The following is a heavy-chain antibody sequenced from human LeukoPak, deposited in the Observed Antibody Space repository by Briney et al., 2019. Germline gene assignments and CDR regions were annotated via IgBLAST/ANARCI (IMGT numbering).Heavy chain of an antibody. CDR3: TRDSGIAVAATYDY. D-gene: IGHD6-19*01. V-gene: IGHV3-66*02. CDR2: IYGGGDTA. J-gene: IGHJ4*02. CDR1: GLTVNDNY. Sequence: PGGSLRLSCAASGLTVNDNYMTWVRQAPGKGLEWVLVIYGGGDTAYYADSVKGRFTISRDSSKNTMYLQMNSLRPEDTAVYYCTRDSGIAVAATYDYWGQGTLVTVSS.